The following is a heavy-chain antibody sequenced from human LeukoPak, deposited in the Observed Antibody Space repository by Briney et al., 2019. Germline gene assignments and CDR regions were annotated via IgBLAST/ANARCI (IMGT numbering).Heavy chain of an antibody. V-gene: IGHV1-18*01. CDR3: ARDSGNCSGGSCYLKRLDP. CDR1: GYTFTSYG. Sequence: AASVKVSCKASGYTFTSYGISWVRQAPGQGLEWMGWISAYNGNTNYAQKLQGRVTMTTDTFTSTAYMELRSLRSDDTAVYYCARDSGNCSGGSCYLKRLDPWGQGTLVTVSS. J-gene: IGHJ5*02. D-gene: IGHD2-15*01. CDR2: ISAYNGNT.